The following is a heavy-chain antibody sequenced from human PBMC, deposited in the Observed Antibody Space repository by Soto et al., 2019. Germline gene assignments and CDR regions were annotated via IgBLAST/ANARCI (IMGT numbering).Heavy chain of an antibody. CDR1: GGSISSRDSY. CDR2: FHYSGST. J-gene: IGHJ4*02. V-gene: IGHV4-39*01. Sequence: SETLSLTCTVSGGSISSRDSYWGWIRQPPGKGLEWIGSFHYSGSTYYSPSRKSRVTISVDTSKNQLSLRVTSVTAADTAVYYCARGFGRSHFDYWSQGTLVTVAA. D-gene: IGHD3-16*01. CDR3: ARGFGRSHFDY.